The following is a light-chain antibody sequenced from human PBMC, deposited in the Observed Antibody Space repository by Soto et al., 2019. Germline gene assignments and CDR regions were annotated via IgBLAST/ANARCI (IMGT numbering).Light chain of an antibody. V-gene: IGKV1-16*02. Sequence: DIQMTQSPSSLSASVGDRVTITCRASQGIRNYLAWFQQKPGKAPKSLIYAASNLQSGVPSNFSGSGYGTDFTLTISSLQPEDFATYYCQQYDTYPLTFGGGTKVDIK. CDR1: QGIRNY. CDR3: QQYDTYPLT. CDR2: AAS. J-gene: IGKJ4*01.